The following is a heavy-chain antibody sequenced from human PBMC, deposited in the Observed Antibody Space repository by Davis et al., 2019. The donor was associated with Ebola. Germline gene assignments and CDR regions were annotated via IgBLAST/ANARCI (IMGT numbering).Heavy chain of an antibody. CDR2: IYYSGST. V-gene: IGHV4-39*01. Sequence: PSETLSLTCTVSGGSISSSRYYWGWIRQPPGKGLEWVGSIYYSGSTYYNPSLKSRVTISVDTSKNQFSLKLSSVTAADRAVYYCARSVGVTTWGTWFDPWGLGTLVTVSS. D-gene: IGHD4-17*01. J-gene: IGHJ5*02. CDR1: GGSISSSRYY. CDR3: ARSVGVTTWGTWFDP.